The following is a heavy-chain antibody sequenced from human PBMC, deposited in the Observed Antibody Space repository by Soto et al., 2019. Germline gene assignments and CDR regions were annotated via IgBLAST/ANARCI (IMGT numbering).Heavy chain of an antibody. J-gene: IGHJ6*02. CDR2: ISYDGSRK. D-gene: IGHD3-10*02. Sequence: GGSLRLSCAASGFTFSSYGMHWVRQAPGKGLEWVAVISYDGSRKYYADSVKGRFTISRDNSKNTLYLQMNSLRAEDTAVYHCAKVLGSGSYLYYCMDVWGQGTTVTVSS. CDR3: AKVLGSGSYLYYCMDV. CDR1: GFTFSSYG. V-gene: IGHV3-30*18.